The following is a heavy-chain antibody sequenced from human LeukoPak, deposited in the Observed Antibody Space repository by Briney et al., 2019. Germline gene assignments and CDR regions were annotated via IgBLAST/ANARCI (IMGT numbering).Heavy chain of an antibody. Sequence: SETLSLTCTVSGGSISGFYWSWIRQPPGKGLEWIGYIYYSGSTNYNPSLKSRVTMSIDTSKSQFSLKLTSVTAADTAVYYCARRRYTSGYLDYWGQGTLVTVSS. V-gene: IGHV4-59*08. CDR2: IYYSGST. CDR1: GGSISGFY. D-gene: IGHD3-22*01. CDR3: ARRRYTSGYLDY. J-gene: IGHJ4*02.